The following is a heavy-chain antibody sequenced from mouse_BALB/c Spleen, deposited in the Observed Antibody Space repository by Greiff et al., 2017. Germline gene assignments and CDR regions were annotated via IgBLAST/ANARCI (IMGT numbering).Heavy chain of an antibody. CDR1: GFSLTSYG. CDR2: IWAGGST. J-gene: IGHJ3*01. CDR3: ARGGQGGAWFAY. V-gene: IGHV2-9*02. D-gene: IGHD6-1*01. Sequence: VMLVESGPGLVAPSQSLSITCTVSGFSLTSYGVHWVRQPPGKGLEWLGVIWAGGSTNYNSALMSRLSISKDNSKSQGFLKMNSLQTDDTAMYYWARGGQGGAWFAYWGQGTLVTVSA.